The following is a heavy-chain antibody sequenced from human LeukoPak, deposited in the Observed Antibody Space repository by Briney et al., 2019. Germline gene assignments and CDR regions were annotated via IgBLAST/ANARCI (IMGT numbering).Heavy chain of an antibody. V-gene: IGHV2-5*01. D-gene: IGHD3-9*01. Sequence: SGPALVKPTQTLTLTCTFSGFSLSTSGVGVGWIRQPPGKALEWLALIYWNDDKRYSPSLKSRLTITKDTSKNQVVLTMTNMDPVDTATYYCAHRRHDILTGYLNYFDYWGQGTLVTVSS. CDR3: AHRRHDILTGYLNYFDY. J-gene: IGHJ4*02. CDR1: GFSLSTSGVG. CDR2: IYWNDDK.